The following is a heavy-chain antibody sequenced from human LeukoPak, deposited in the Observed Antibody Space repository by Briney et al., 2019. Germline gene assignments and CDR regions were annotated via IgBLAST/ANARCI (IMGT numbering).Heavy chain of an antibody. CDR3: ARDEAVARYWSYFDY. D-gene: IGHD2-8*02. CDR1: GFTLSSYW. J-gene: IGHJ4*02. CDR2: VKQDGSEK. V-gene: IGHV3-7*01. Sequence: GGSLRLSCAASGFTLSSYWMSWVRQAPGKGLEWVANVKQDGSEKYYVDSVKGRFTISRDNAKNSLYLQMNSLRAEDTAVHYCARDEAVARYWSYFDYWGQGTLVTVSS.